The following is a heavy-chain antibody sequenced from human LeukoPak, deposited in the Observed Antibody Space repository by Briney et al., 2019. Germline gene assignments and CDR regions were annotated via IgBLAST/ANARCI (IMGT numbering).Heavy chain of an antibody. Sequence: GGSLRLSCAASGFTFSSNAMTWVRQAPGKGLEWVSAISGSGGSTYYADSVKGRFTISRDNSKNTLYLQMNSLRAEDTAVYYCARAVVTAISNWFDPWGQGTLVTVSS. V-gene: IGHV3-23*01. D-gene: IGHD2-21*02. CDR1: GFTFSSNA. CDR2: ISGSGGST. J-gene: IGHJ5*02. CDR3: ARAVVTAISNWFDP.